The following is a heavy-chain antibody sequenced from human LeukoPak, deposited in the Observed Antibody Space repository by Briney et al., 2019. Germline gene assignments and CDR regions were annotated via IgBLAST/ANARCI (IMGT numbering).Heavy chain of an antibody. CDR3: ARVGWVQGEYPVVPTYYYMDV. CDR2: IIPIFGTA. V-gene: IGHV1-69*13. Sequence: AASVKVSCKASGGTFSSYAICWVRQAPGQGLEWMGGIIPIFGTANYAQKFQGRVTITADESTSTAYMELSSLRSEDTAVYYCARVGWVQGEYPVVPTYYYMDVWGKGTTVTVSS. D-gene: IGHD2-2*01. CDR1: GGTFSSYA. J-gene: IGHJ6*03.